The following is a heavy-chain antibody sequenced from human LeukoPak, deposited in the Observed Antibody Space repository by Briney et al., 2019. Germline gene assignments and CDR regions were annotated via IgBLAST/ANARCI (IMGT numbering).Heavy chain of an antibody. Sequence: GGSLRLSCAASGFMFSGYGMHWVRQAPGKGLEWVAVISYDGSNKYYADSVKGRFTISRDNSKNTLYLQMNSLRAEDTAVYYCARADFWSGYYTAEYFQHWGQGTLVTVSS. CDR2: ISYDGSNK. CDR1: GFMFSGYG. V-gene: IGHV3-30*19. CDR3: ARADFWSGYYTAEYFQH. J-gene: IGHJ1*01. D-gene: IGHD3-3*01.